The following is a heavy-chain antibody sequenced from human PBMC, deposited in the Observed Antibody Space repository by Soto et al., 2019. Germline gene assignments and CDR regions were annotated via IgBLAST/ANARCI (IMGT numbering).Heavy chain of an antibody. D-gene: IGHD1-7*01. CDR3: AKDRVGGTFYTPLGF. J-gene: IGHJ4*02. Sequence: GGSLRLSCQASGFNFDNYAMHWVRQAPGKGLEWVAVIKYDGSFQYYADSVKGRFTISRDNSKNTLFLHLNTLKPEDTAVYHCAKDRVGGTFYTPLGFWGQGTLVTVSS. CDR1: GFNFDNYA. CDR2: IKYDGSFQ. V-gene: IGHV3-30*18.